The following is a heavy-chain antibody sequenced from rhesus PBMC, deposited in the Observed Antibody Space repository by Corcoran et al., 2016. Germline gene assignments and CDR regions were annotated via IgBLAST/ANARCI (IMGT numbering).Heavy chain of an antibody. CDR2: ISGSGGST. V-gene: IGHV4-173*01. CDR3: ASTGGRFDV. J-gene: IGHJ5-1*01. CDR1: GGSISSNW. D-gene: IGHD2-39*02. Sequence: QLQLQESGPGLVKPSVTLSLTCAVPGGSISSNWWSWIRQPPGKGLEWIGRISGSGGSTSYNPSLKSRVTISTDTSKNQLSLKLISVTAADTAVYYCASTGGRFDVWGPGVLVTVSS.